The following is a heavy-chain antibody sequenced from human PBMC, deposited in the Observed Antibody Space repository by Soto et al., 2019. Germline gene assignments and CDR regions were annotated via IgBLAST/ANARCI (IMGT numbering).Heavy chain of an antibody. J-gene: IGHJ4*02. CDR3: ARGSSGYISSWYYFDY. CDR1: GFTFTDYA. V-gene: IGHV3-23*01. CDR2: ISGIGGST. D-gene: IGHD6-13*01. Sequence: GGSLRLSCAASGFTFTDYAFSWVRQAPGKGLEWVATISGIGGSTYLADSVKGRLSISRDNSKNTVSLLMNSLRAEDTAVYFCARGSSGYISSWYYFDYWGRGTLVTVSS.